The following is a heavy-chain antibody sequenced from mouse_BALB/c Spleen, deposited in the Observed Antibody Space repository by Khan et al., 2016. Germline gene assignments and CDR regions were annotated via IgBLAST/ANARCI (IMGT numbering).Heavy chain of an antibody. CDR3: ASTCLYFDV. CDR2: INPYSSPI. Sequence: EVKLLVSGGGLVQPGGSLKLSCAASGFDFSRYWMSWVRQAPGTGLEWIGEINPYSSPINYTPSLQDKFIISIDNTYNTLYLPMSNVRSENTVLYYCASTCLYFDVLGAGTTVTVSS. CDR1: GFDFSRYW. J-gene: IGHJ1*01. V-gene: IGHV4-1*02.